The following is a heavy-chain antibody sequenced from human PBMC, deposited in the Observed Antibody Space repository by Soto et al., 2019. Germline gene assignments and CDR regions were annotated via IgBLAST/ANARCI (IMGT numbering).Heavy chain of an antibody. CDR3: ARDRFYDYGDYCCIDY. V-gene: IGHV3-11*05. Sequence: QVQLVESGGGLVKPGGSLRLSCAASGFTFSDYYMSWIRQAPGKGLEWVSYISSSSSYTNYADSVKGRFTISRDNAKNSLYLQMNSLRAEDTAVYYCARDRFYDYGDYCCIDYWGQGTLVTVSS. CDR1: GFTFSDYY. D-gene: IGHD4-17*01. J-gene: IGHJ4*02. CDR2: ISSSSSYT.